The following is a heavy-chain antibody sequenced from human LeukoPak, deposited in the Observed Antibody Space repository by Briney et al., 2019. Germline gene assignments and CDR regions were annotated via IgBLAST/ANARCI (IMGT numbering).Heavy chain of an antibody. CDR1: GGTFSSYA. Sequence: SVKVSCKASGGTFSSYAISWVRQAPGQGLEWMGGIIPIFGTANYAQKFQGRVTITADESTSTAYMELSSLRSEDTAVYYCARSMITFGGVIAKGAFDYWGQGTLVTVSS. D-gene: IGHD3-16*02. CDR2: IIPIFGTA. CDR3: ARSMITFGGVIAKGAFDY. J-gene: IGHJ4*02. V-gene: IGHV1-69*01.